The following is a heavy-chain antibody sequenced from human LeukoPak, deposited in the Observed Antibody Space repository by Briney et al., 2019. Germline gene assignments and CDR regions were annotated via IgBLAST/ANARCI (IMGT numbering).Heavy chain of an antibody. J-gene: IGHJ4*02. CDR3: ARVGVTIFGVVIMGFDY. V-gene: IGHV5-51*01. CDR2: IYPGDSDT. CDR1: GYSFTSYW. D-gene: IGHD3-3*01. Sequence: GESLKISCKGSGYSFTSYWIGWVRQMPVKGLEWMGIIYPGDSDTRYSPSFQGQVTISADKSISTAYLQWSSLKASDTAMYYCARVGVTIFGVVIMGFDYWGQGTLVTVSS.